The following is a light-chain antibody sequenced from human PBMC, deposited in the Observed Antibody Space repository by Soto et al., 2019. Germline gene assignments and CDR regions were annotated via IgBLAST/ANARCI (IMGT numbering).Light chain of an antibody. CDR1: SVDVGAYDF. Sequence: QSALPQPHSVSGSPGQSVTISCTGTSVDVGAYDFVSWYHQHPGKAPKLLIYVVSGRPSGVPHRFSGSKSGKAASLTISGLQAEDEADYYCSSFTTSHTYVFGTGTKVTVL. CDR2: VVS. V-gene: IGLV2-11*01. J-gene: IGLJ1*01. CDR3: SSFTTSHTYV.